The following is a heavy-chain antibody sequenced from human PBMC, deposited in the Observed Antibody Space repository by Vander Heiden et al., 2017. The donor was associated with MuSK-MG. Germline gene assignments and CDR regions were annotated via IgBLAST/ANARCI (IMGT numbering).Heavy chain of an antibody. D-gene: IGHD1-26*01. Sequence: QVQLQESAPGLVKPSDTLSLTCPFSVGSLSSYYWSWIRQPPGKGLEWIGYIYYSGSTNYNPSLKSRVTISVDTSKNQFSLKLSSVTAADTAVYYCAGGYSGSYYEGYYFDLWGQGTLVTVSS. CDR1: VGSLSSYY. J-gene: IGHJ4*02. CDR3: AGGYSGSYYEGYYFDL. V-gene: IGHV4-59*07. CDR2: IYYSGST.